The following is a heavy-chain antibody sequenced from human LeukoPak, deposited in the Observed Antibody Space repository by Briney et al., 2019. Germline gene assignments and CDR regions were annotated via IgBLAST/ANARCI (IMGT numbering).Heavy chain of an antibody. CDR2: IYTSGST. V-gene: IGHV4-4*07. J-gene: IGHJ2*01. D-gene: IGHD3-10*01. CDR3: ARDYYGSGSYYRPHWYFDL. Sequence: SETLSLTCTVSGGSISSYYWSWIRQPAGKGLEWIGRIYTSGSTNYNPSLKSRVTMSVDTSKNQFSLKLSSVTAADTAVYYCARDYYGSGSYYRPHWYFDLWGRGTLVTVSS. CDR1: GGSISSYY.